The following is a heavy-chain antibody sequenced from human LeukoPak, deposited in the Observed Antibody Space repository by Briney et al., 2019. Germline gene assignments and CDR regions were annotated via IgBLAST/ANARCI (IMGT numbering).Heavy chain of an antibody. CDR1: GGSISSSSYY. Sequence: SETLSLTCTVSGGSISSSSYYWGWLRQPPGKGLEWVGSIYYSGSTYYNPSLQSRITISVDTSKNQFSMKLSSVNAAETAGYYCARLEGVDYGEIDYWGQGTLVTVSS. J-gene: IGHJ4*02. V-gene: IGHV4-39*01. CDR3: ARLEGVDYGEIDY. D-gene: IGHD4-17*01. CDR2: IYYSGST.